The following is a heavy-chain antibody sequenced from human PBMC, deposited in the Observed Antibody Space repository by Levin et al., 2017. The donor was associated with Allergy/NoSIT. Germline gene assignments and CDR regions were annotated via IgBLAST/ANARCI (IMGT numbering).Heavy chain of an antibody. J-gene: IGHJ5*02. D-gene: IGHD6-19*01. CDR2: IWYDGSNK. CDR1: GFTFSSYG. V-gene: IGHV3-33*01. Sequence: LSLTCAASGFTFSSYGMHWVRQAPGKGLEWVAVIWYDGSNKYYADSVKGRFTISRDNSKNTLYLQMNSLRAEDTAVYYCARDRRANLISGWQHERYNWFDPWGQGTLVTVSS. CDR3: ARDRRANLISGWQHERYNWFDP.